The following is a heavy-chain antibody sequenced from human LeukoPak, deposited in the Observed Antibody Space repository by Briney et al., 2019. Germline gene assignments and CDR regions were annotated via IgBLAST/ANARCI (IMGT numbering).Heavy chain of an antibody. D-gene: IGHD6-13*01. Sequence: GGSLRLSCAASGFTFSDYYMSWVRQAPGKGLEGVSYISFSGSSIYSADSVKGRFTISRDNAKSSLYLQMNSLRAEDTAVYYCARWVAAAGTLDYWSQGTLVTVSS. CDR1: GFTFSDYY. J-gene: IGHJ4*02. V-gene: IGHV3-11*01. CDR2: ISFSGSSI. CDR3: ARWVAAAGTLDY.